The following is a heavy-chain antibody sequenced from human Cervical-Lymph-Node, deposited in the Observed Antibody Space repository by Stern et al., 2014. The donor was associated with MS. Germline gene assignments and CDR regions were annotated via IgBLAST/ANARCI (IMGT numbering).Heavy chain of an antibody. CDR1: GFTFSFSG. D-gene: IGHD5-12*01. Sequence: MQLVESGGGVIQPGRSLRLSCAASGFTFSFSGMHWVRQAPGKGLEWVAVRAYDGNTKYYADSVKGRFTISRDNSKNTLFLQMNSLIPEDTALYYCARERRYSAFSDLWGQGTLVTVSS. CDR3: ARERRYSAFSDL. CDR2: RAYDGNTK. J-gene: IGHJ5*02. V-gene: IGHV3-30*03.